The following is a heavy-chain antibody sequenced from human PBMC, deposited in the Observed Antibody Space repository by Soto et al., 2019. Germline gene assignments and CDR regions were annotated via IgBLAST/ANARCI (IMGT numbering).Heavy chain of an antibody. CDR3: ARQIYDSDSGPNFQYYFDP. D-gene: IGHD3-22*01. CDR1: VYSFAGYW. Sequence: GESLKISCKGSVYSFAGYWITWVRQMPGKGREWMGRIDPSDSQTYYSPSFRGHVTISAAKSITTVFLQWSSLRASETAMYYCARQIYDSDSGPNFQYYFDPWGKGTLVTVSS. V-gene: IGHV5-10-1*01. J-gene: IGHJ4*02. CDR2: IDPSDSQT.